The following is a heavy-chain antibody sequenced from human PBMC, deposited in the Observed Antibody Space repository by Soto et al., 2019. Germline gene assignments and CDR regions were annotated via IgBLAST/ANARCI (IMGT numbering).Heavy chain of an antibody. CDR1: GYIFTSYW. D-gene: IGHD3-3*01. J-gene: IGHJ6*02. CDR2: IYPGDSNT. V-gene: IGHV5-51*01. CDR3: ERNAYDFWSFHKNTRYYYGMDV. Sequence: GESLKISCKGSGYIFTSYWIGWVRQMPGKGLEWMGIIYPGDSNTRYSPSLQGQVTISVDKSISTAYLQWSSLKATDTAMYYCERNAYDFWSFHKNTRYYYGMDVWCQGITVNVS.